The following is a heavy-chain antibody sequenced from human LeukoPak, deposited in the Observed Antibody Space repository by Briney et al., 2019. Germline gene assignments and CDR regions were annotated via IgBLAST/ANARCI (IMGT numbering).Heavy chain of an antibody. J-gene: IGHJ4*02. CDR3: ARLSGSGRFDY. CDR1: GFSFDDFA. D-gene: IGHD5-12*01. CDR2: VSWNSGNI. Sequence: GGSLRLSCAASGFSFDDFAMPWVRQATGKGLEWVSSVSWNSGNIDYADSVKGRFTISRDNAHNSLYLQMSSLRAEDTALYFCARLSGSGRFDYWGQGTLVTVSS. V-gene: IGHV3-9*01.